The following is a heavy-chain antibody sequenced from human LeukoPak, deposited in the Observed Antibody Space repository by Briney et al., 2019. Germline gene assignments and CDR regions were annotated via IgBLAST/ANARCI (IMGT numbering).Heavy chain of an antibody. CDR2: IYYSGST. Sequence: SETLSLTCTVSGGSISSSSYYWGWIRQPPGKGLEWIGSIYYSGSTYYNPSLKSRVTMSLDTSKNQFSLKLSSVTAADTAVYYCARQDSSSWYWGVPAYYYYYMDVWGKGTTVTISS. J-gene: IGHJ6*03. D-gene: IGHD6-13*01. CDR1: GGSISSSSYY. CDR3: ARQDSSSWYWGVPAYYYYYMDV. V-gene: IGHV4-39*01.